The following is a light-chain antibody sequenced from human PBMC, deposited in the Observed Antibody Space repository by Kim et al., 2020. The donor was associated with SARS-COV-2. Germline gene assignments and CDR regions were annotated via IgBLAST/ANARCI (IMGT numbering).Light chain of an antibody. CDR1: QTLLGSKGHNC. CDR2: LRF. V-gene: IGKV2-28*01. CDR3: MQALQTPRT. J-gene: IGKJ2*01. Sequence: EPASISCWSSQTLLGSKGHNCLAWYLQKPGQSPHLLFYLRFDQASGVPERFSGSGSGTDFTLKISRGEAEDVGVYYCMQALQTPRTFGQGTKLE.